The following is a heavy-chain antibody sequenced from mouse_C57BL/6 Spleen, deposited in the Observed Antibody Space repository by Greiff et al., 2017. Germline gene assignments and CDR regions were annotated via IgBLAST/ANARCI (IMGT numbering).Heavy chain of an antibody. CDR1: GYSITSGYY. Sequence: EVKLMESGPGLVKPSQSLSLTCSVTGYSITSGYYWNWIRQFPGNKLEWMGYISYDGSNNYNPSLKNRISITRDTSKNQFFLKLNSVTTEDTATYYCARGGGRHFDYWGQGTTLTVSS. CDR2: ISYDGSN. J-gene: IGHJ2*01. V-gene: IGHV3-6*01. D-gene: IGHD1-2*01. CDR3: ARGGGRHFDY.